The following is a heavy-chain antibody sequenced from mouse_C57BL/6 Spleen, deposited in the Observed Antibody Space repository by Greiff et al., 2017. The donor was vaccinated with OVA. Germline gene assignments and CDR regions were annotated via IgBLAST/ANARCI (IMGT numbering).Heavy chain of an antibody. D-gene: IGHD2-4*01. J-gene: IGHJ3*01. CDR2: IDPSDSET. CDR1: GYTFTSYW. Sequence: QVQLKQPGAELVRPGSSVKLSCKASGYTFTSYWMHWVKQRPIQGLEWIGNIDPSDSETHYNQKFKDKATLTVDKSSSTAYMQLSSRTSEDSAVYYCARSKDYAWFAYWGQGTLVTVSA. V-gene: IGHV1-52*01. CDR3: ARSKDYAWFAY.